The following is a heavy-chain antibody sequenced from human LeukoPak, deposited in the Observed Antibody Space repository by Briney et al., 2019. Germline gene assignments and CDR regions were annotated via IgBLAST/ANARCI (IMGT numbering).Heavy chain of an antibody. D-gene: IGHD4-17*01. CDR3: AGHSSLIGYGDLYNWFDP. CDR1: GGSISSSSYY. V-gene: IGHV4-39*01. J-gene: IGHJ5*02. CDR2: IYYSGST. Sequence: PSETLSLTCTVSGGSISSSSYYWGWIRQPPGKGLEWIGSIYYSGSTYYNPSLKSRVTISVDTSKNQFSLKLSSVTAADTAVYYCAGHSSLIGYGDLYNWFDPWGQGTLVTVSS.